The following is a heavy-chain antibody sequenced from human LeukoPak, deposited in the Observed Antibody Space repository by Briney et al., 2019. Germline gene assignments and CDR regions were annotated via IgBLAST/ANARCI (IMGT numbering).Heavy chain of an antibody. CDR2: IYYSGST. CDR1: GGSISSYY. V-gene: IGHV4-59*01. D-gene: IGHD6-13*01. CDR3: ARDSSPYYYYYMDV. J-gene: IGHJ6*03. Sequence: KPSETLSLTCTVSGGSISSYYWSWIRQPPGKGLEWIGHIYYSGSTNYNPSLKSRVTISVDTSKNQFSLKLSSVTAADTAVYYCARDSSPYYYYYMDVWGKGTTVTVSS.